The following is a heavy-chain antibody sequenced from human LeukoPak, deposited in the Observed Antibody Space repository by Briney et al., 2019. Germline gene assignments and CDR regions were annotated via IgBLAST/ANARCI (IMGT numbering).Heavy chain of an antibody. CDR2: ISSSSSYI. D-gene: IGHD3-9*01. CDR3: ARDTYDILTGYYKWAFDI. Sequence: GGSLRLSCAVSGFTFSTSEMNWVRQAPGKGLEWVSSISSSSSYIYYADSVKGRFTISRDNAKNSLYLQMNSLRAEDTAVYYCARDTYDILTGYYKWAFDIWGQGTMVTVSS. V-gene: IGHV3-21*06. CDR1: GFTFSTSE. J-gene: IGHJ3*02.